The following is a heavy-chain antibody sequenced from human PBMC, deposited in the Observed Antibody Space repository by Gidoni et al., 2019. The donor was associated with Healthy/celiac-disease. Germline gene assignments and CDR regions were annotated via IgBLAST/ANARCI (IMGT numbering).Heavy chain of an antibody. J-gene: IGHJ4*02. CDR2: IYYSGST. D-gene: IGHD3-3*01. CDR3: ARQSYDFWSGRRRTYYFDY. CDR1: GGSICSSSYY. Sequence: QLQLQESGPGLVKPSETLSLTCTVSGGSICSSSYYWGWIRQPPGKGLEWIGSIYYSGSTYYNPSLKSRVTISVDTSKNQFSLKLSSVTAADTAVYYCARQSYDFWSGRRRTYYFDYWGQGTLVTVSS. V-gene: IGHV4-39*01.